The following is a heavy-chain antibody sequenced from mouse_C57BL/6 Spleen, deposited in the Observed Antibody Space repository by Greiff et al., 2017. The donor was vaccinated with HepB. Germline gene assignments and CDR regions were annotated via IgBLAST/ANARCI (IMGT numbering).Heavy chain of an antibody. CDR2: INPNNGGT. J-gene: IGHJ3*01. CDR3: ARGYGPPWFAY. CDR1: GYTFTDYN. D-gene: IGHD1-1*02. V-gene: IGHV1-22*01. Sequence: EVKLVESGPELVKPGASVKMSCKASGYTFTDYNMHWVKQSHGKSLEWIGYINPNNGGTSYNQKFKGKATLTVNKSSSTAYMELRSLTSEDSAVYYCARGYGPPWFAYWGQGTLVTVSA.